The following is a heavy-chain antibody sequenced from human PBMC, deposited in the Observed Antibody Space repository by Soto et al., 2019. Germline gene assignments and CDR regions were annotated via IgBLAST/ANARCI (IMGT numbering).Heavy chain of an antibody. CDR2: IYYSGNT. CDR3: ARDAPVALGVPNSIDV. V-gene: IGHV4-31*03. J-gene: IGHJ6*02. Sequence: QVQLQESGPGLVKPSQTLSLTCTVSGGSISSGYYWSWIRQHPVKGLEWIGYIYYSGNTYYTPSLTSRVSISLDTSKSQFSLKLDSVTAADPAVYYCARDAPVALGVPNSIDVWGQGTTVTVSS. CDR1: GGSISSGYY. D-gene: IGHD3-3*02.